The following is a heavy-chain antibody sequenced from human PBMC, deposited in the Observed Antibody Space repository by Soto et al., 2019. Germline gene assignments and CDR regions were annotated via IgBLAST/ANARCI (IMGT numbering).Heavy chain of an antibody. D-gene: IGHD3-3*01. CDR3: ARDQSGYDFWSGYSGG. Sequence: QVQLVESGGGVVQPGRSLRLSCAASGFTFSSYAMHWVRQAPGKGLEWVAVISYDGSNKYYADSVKGRFTISRDNSKNTLYLQMISLRAEDTAVYYCARDQSGYDFWSGYSGGWGQGTLVTVSS. V-gene: IGHV3-30-3*01. CDR2: ISYDGSNK. CDR1: GFTFSSYA. J-gene: IGHJ4*02.